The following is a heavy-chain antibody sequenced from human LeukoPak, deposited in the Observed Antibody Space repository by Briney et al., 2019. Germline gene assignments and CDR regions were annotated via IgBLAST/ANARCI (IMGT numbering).Heavy chain of an antibody. V-gene: IGHV4-39*07. CDR3: ARGRRGNYFQDY. D-gene: IGHD1-26*01. CDR2: LWSGTTT. J-gene: IGHJ4*02. Sequence: SETQSLTCTVSGASIRSDTYYWAWLRQPPGQGLEWIGSLWSGTTTYYNPSLTSRVTTVVDTSKNQFSLILPSVTAADTAVYYCARGRRGNYFQDYWGQGTLVTVSS. CDR1: GASIRSDTYY.